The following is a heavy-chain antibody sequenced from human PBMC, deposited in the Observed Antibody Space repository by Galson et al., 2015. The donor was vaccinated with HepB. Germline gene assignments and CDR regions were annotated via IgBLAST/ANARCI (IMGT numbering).Heavy chain of an antibody. J-gene: IGHJ4*02. CDR2: IRSKASNYAT. V-gene: IGHV3-73*01. D-gene: IGHD6-13*01. CDR1: GFTFNGSA. CDR3: IRMADLSGYSSS. Sequence: SLRLSCAASGFTFNGSAIHWVRQTSGKGLEWVGRIRSKASNYATAYSASVKGRFTIFRDDSKNTAYLHMKSLKTEDTAVYYCIRMADLSGYSSSWGQGTLVTVSS.